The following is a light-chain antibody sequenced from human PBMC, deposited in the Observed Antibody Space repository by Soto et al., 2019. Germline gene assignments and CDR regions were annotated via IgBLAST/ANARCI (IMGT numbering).Light chain of an antibody. J-gene: IGKJ4*01. CDR2: GSS. CDR3: QQYGVSPS. Sequence: EILLTQSPGTLSLSPGERSTLSSRPSQTISNTFFACYQQTPGQSPRLLIYGSSGRAAGIPDRFSGSGSGTDFTLSISRLEPEDFAVYYCQQYGVSPSFGGGTKVDI. V-gene: IGKV3-20*01. CDR1: QTISNTF.